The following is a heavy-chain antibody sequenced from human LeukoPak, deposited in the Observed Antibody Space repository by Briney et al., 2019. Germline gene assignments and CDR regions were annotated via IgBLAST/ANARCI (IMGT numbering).Heavy chain of an antibody. D-gene: IGHD4-17*01. CDR2: INHSGST. V-gene: IGHV4-34*01. J-gene: IGHJ4*02. Sequence: SETLSLTCAVYGGSFSGYYWSWIRQPPGKGLEWIGEINHSGSTNYNPSLKSRVTISVDRSKNQFSLKLSSVTAADTAVYYCARGSRLHFDYWGQGTLVTVSS. CDR3: ARGSRLHFDY. CDR1: GGSFSGYY.